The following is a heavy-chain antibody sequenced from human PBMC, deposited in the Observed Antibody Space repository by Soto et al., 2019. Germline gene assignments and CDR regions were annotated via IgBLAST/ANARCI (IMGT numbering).Heavy chain of an antibody. D-gene: IGHD2-2*01. Sequence: GGSLRLSCAASGFTFSSYWMHWVRQAPGKGLVWVSRINSDGSSTSYADSVKGRFTISRDNAKNTLNLQMNSLRAEDTAVYYCARVCGGSTSCFPYYYYGMDVWGQGTTVTVSS. V-gene: IGHV3-74*01. CDR1: GFTFSSYW. J-gene: IGHJ6*02. CDR3: ARVCGGSTSCFPYYYYGMDV. CDR2: INSDGSST.